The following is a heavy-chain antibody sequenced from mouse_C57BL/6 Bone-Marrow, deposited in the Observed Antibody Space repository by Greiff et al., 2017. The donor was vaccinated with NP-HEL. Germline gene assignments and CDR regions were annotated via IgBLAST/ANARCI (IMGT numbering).Heavy chain of an antibody. D-gene: IGHD1-1*01. V-gene: IGHV2-9-1*01. CDR3: ARSFITTVVEGAMDY. CDR2: IWTGGGT. J-gene: IGHJ4*01. CDR1: GFSFTSYA. Sequence: VMLVESGPGLVAPSQSLSITCTVSGFSFTSYAISWVRQPPGKGLEWLGVIWTGGGTNYNSALKSRLSISKDNSKSQVFLKMNSLQTDDTARYYCARSFITTVVEGAMDYWGQGTSVTVSS.